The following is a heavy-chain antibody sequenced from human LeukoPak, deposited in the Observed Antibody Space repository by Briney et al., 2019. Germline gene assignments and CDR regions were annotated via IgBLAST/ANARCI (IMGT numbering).Heavy chain of an antibody. CDR2: INHSGST. Sequence: KPSETLSLTCAVYGGSFSGYYWSWIRQPPGKGLEWIGEINHSGSTNYNPSLKSRVTISVDTSKNQFSPKLSSVTAADTAVYYCARGLGSSWVGDYWGQGTLVTVSS. CDR3: ARGLGSSWVGDY. CDR1: GGSFSGYY. V-gene: IGHV4-34*01. J-gene: IGHJ4*02. D-gene: IGHD6-13*01.